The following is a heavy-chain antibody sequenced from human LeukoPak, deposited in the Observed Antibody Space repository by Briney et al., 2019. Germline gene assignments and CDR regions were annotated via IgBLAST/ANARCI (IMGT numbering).Heavy chain of an antibody. Sequence: ASVKVSCKVSGYTLTELSMHWVRQAPGKGLEWMGGFDPEDGETIYAQKFQGRVTMTEDTSTDTAYMELSSLRSEDTAVYYCATSAPGTYYYYMDVWGKGTTVTVSS. CDR3: ATSAPGTYYYYMDV. V-gene: IGHV1-24*01. J-gene: IGHJ6*03. CDR2: FDPEDGET. D-gene: IGHD3-10*01. CDR1: GYTLTELS.